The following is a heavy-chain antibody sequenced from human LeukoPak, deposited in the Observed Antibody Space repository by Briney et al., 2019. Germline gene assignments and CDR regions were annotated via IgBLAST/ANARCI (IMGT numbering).Heavy chain of an antibody. CDR3: ARMSYYDRRGDNWFDP. Sequence: SETLSLTCTVSGVSISSSNSYWGWIRQPPGKGLEWIGSIYYSGNTYYNASLKSQVSISIDTSKNQFSLKLTSVTAADTAVYYCARMSYYDRRGDNWFDPWGQGTLVIVSS. CDR1: GVSISSSNSY. CDR2: IYYSGNT. J-gene: IGHJ5*02. D-gene: IGHD3-22*01. V-gene: IGHV4-39*01.